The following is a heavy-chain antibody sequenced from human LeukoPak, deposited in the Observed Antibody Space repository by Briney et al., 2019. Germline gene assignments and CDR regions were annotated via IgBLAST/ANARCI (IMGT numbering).Heavy chain of an antibody. J-gene: IGHJ3*02. CDR2: IFYDGSDK. V-gene: IGHV3-30*18. D-gene: IGHD3-10*01. CDR3: AKAGGGSGTSEDAFDI. CDR1: GFSFSRHG. Sequence: SGGSLRLSCAAPGFSFSRHGIHWLRQAPGKGLEWVADIFYDGSDKYYADSVKGRFTISRENSRNTLFLQMNSLRPEDASMYYCAKAGGGSGTSEDAFDIWGQGTMVTVSS.